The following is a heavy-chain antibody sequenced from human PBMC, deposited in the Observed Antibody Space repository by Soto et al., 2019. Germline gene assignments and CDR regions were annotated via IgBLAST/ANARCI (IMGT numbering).Heavy chain of an antibody. V-gene: IGHV1-3*01. CDR1: GYTFTSYA. D-gene: IGHD3-22*01. CDR2: INAGNGNT. Sequence: ASVKVSCKASGYTFTSYAMHWVHQAPGQRLEWMGWINAGNGNTKYSQKFQGRVTITRDTSASTAYMELSSLRSEDTAVYYCARDRHITMIVVANWFDPWGQGTLVTVSS. J-gene: IGHJ5*02. CDR3: ARDRHITMIVVANWFDP.